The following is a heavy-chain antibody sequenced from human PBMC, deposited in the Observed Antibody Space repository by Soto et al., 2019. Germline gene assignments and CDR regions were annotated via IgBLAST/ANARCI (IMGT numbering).Heavy chain of an antibody. D-gene: IGHD3-3*01. Sequence: GGSLRLSCAASGFTFSSYGMHWVRQAPGKGLEWEAVISYDGSNKYYADSVKGRFTISRDKSKNTLYLQMNRLRAEDTSVYYCAKESGYYTGDYWGQGTLVTVSS. CDR3: AKESGYYTGDY. CDR2: ISYDGSNK. CDR1: GFTFSSYG. V-gene: IGHV3-30*18. J-gene: IGHJ4*02.